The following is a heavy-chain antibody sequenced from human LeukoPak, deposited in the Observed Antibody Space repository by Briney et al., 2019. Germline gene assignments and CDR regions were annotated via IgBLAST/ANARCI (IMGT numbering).Heavy chain of an antibody. D-gene: IGHD3-22*01. CDR2: ISSSSSTI. J-gene: IGHJ6*02. CDR1: GFTFSSYS. Sequence: GGSLRLSCAASGFTFSSYSMNWVRQAPGKGLEWVSYISSSSSTIYYADSVKGRFTISRDYAKNSLYLQMNSLRDEDTAVYYCARDRSYYDSSGYSYYYYGMDVWGQGTTVTASS. CDR3: ARDRSYYDSSGYSYYYYGMDV. V-gene: IGHV3-48*02.